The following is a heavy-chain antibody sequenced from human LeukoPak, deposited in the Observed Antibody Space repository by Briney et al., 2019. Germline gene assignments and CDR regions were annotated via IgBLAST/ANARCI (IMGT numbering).Heavy chain of an antibody. CDR1: GFTFSSYA. CDR3: AKDVVNYYDSSGYYGHWYFDL. CDR2: ISGSGGST. D-gene: IGHD3-22*01. V-gene: IGHV3-23*01. Sequence: GGSLRLSCAASGFTFSSYAMSWVRQAPGKGLEWVSAISGSGGSTYYADSVKGRFTISRDNAKNSLYLQMNSLRAEDTALYYCAKDVVNYYDSSGYYGHWYFDLWGRGTLVTVSS. J-gene: IGHJ2*01.